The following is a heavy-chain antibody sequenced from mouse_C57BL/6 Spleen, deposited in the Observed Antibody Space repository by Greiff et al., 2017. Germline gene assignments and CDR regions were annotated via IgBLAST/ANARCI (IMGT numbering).Heavy chain of an antibody. CDR2: IDPSDSET. CDR3: AREGDWYFDV. Sequence: VQLQQPGAELVRPGSSVKLSCKASGYTFTSYWMHWVKQRPIQGLDWIGNIDPSDSETHYNQKFKDKATLTVDKSSSTAYMQLSSLTSEDSAVYYCAREGDWYFDVWGTGTTVTVSS. V-gene: IGHV1-52*01. J-gene: IGHJ1*03. CDR1: GYTFTSYW.